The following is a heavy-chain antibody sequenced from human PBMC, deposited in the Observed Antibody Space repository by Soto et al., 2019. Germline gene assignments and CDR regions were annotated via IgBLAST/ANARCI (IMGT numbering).Heavy chain of an antibody. Sequence: LSLTCAVSGGPISSGGYSWSWIRQPPGKGLEWIGEINLSGSTNYNPSLKSRVTISVDTSKNQFSLKLSSVTAADTAVYYCARGRYSSSWFYYFDYWGQGTLVPVSS. CDR1: GGPISSGGYS. D-gene: IGHD6-13*01. J-gene: IGHJ4*02. V-gene: IGHV4-30-2*01. CDR2: INLSGST. CDR3: ARGRYSSSWFYYFDY.